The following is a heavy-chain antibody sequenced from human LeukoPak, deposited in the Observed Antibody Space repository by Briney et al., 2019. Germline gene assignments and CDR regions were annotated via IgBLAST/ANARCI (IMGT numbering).Heavy chain of an antibody. D-gene: IGHD1-26*01. J-gene: IGHJ4*02. CDR3: AKASGSYYFDY. V-gene: IGHV3-23*01. CDR1: GFTFSSYA. CDR2: ISGSGGST. Sequence: GGSLRLSCAASGFTFSSYAVNWLRQAPGKGLEWVSGISGSGGSTYYADSVKGRFTISRDNSKKTLYLQMNSLRAEDTAVYYCAKASGSYYFDYWGQGTLVTVSS.